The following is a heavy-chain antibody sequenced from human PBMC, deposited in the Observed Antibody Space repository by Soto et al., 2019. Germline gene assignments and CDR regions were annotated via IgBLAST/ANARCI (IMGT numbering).Heavy chain of an antibody. V-gene: IGHV3-23*01. Sequence: PGGSPRLSCAASGFTFSSYAMSWVRQAPGKGLEWVSAISGSGGSTYYADSVKGRFTISRDNSKNTLYLQMNSLRAEDTAVYYCAKKAPDLNWNYNPNLDYWGEGTLVTVSS. J-gene: IGHJ4*02. CDR1: GFTFSSYA. CDR2: ISGSGGST. D-gene: IGHD1-7*01. CDR3: AKKAPDLNWNYNPNLDY.